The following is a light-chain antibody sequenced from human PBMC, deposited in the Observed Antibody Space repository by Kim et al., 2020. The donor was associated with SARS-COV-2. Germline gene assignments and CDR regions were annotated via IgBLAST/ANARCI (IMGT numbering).Light chain of an antibody. V-gene: IGKV1-5*01. Sequence: AYIGERVTITWRESQNINSGLAWYKKKPGKAPNLLIYEASTWESGVPSRFSGSGSGTEFTLTINSLQPDDFATYYCQQYDGLSTFGQGTKVDIK. CDR1: QNINSG. CDR2: EAS. J-gene: IGKJ1*01. CDR3: QQYDGLST.